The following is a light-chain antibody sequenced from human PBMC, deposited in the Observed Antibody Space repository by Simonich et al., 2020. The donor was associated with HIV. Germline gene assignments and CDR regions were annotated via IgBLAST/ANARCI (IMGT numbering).Light chain of an antibody. V-gene: IGKV3-15*01. J-gene: IGKJ4*01. CDR3: QQYNKWPLT. CDR2: GAS. Sequence: EIVMTQSPATLSVSPGERATLSCRASQSVSSNLAWYQQKPGQAPRLLIYGASTRATGIPARFSGSGSGTEFTLTITSLQSEDFALYSCQQYNKWPLTFGGGTKVEIK. CDR1: QSVSSN.